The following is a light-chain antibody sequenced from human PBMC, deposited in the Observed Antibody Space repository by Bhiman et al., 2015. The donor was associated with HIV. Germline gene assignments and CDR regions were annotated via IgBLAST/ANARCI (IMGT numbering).Light chain of an antibody. Sequence: QSALTQPASVSGSPGQSITISCTGTSSDVGSYNYVSWYQQQPGKAPKVLIYDVSQRPSGLSNRFSGSKSGNTASLTISGLQAEDEADYYCAAWDDSLSGLVFGGGTKLTVL. V-gene: IGLV2-14*01. J-gene: IGLJ2*01. CDR3: AAWDDSLSGLV. CDR2: DVS. CDR1: SSDVGSYNY.